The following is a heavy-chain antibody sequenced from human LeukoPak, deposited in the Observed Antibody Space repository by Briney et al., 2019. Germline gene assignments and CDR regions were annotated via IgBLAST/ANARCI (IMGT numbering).Heavy chain of an antibody. Sequence: SETLSLTCSVSGYSISSGYHWGWIRQPPGKGLEWIGSIYRSGSTYYNPSLKSRVTVSVDTSKNQLSLKLSSVTAADTAVYYCARYCSSTNCYRIFDYWGQGTLVTVSS. V-gene: IGHV4-38-2*02. CDR3: ARYCSSTNCYRIFDY. D-gene: IGHD2-2*02. CDR2: IYRSGST. CDR1: GYSISSGYH. J-gene: IGHJ4*02.